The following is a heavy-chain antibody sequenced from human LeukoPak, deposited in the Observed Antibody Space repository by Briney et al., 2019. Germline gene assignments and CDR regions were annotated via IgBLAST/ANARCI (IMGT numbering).Heavy chain of an antibody. CDR3: ARDDKLVRGVIVDP. J-gene: IGHJ5*02. CDR2: ISSSSSYI. Sequence: GGSLRPSCAASGFTFSSYSMNWVRQAPGKGLEWVSSISSSSSYIYYADSVKGRFTISRDNAKNSLYLQMNSLRAEDTAVYYCARDDKLVRGVIVDPWGQGTLVTVSS. D-gene: IGHD3-10*01. V-gene: IGHV3-21*01. CDR1: GFTFSSYS.